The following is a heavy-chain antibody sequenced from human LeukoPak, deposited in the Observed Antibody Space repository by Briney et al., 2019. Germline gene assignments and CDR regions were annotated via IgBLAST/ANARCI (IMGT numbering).Heavy chain of an antibody. CDR3: ARSDGYGLVGI. CDR1: GGSISSSSYY. V-gene: IGHV4-39*07. Sequence: PSETLSLTCTVSGGSISSSSYYWGWIRQTPGKGLEWIVSIYYSGITYYNPSLKSRVTIAVDTSKKQFSLKLSSVTAADTAVYYCARSDGYGLVGICGQGTMVTVSS. J-gene: IGHJ3*02. D-gene: IGHD3-10*01. CDR2: IYYSGIT.